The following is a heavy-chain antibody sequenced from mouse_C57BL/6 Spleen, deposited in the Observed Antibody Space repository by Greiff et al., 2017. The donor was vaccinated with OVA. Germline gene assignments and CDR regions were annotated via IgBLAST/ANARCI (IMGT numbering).Heavy chain of an antibody. Sequence: QVQLQQPGAELVMPGASVKLSCKASGYTFTSYWMHWVKQRPGQGLEWIGEIDPSDSYTNYNQKFKGKSTLTVDKSSSTAYMQLSSLTSEDSAVYYCPRKKDGPLDYWGQGTTLTVSS. CDR2: IDPSDSYT. CDR1: GYTFTSYW. V-gene: IGHV1-69*01. D-gene: IGHD2-3*01. CDR3: PRKKDGPLDY. J-gene: IGHJ2*01.